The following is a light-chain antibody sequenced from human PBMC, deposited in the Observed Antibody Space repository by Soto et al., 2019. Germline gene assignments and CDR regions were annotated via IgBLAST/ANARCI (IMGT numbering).Light chain of an antibody. CDR1: QSVSRR. CDR2: GAS. J-gene: IGKJ5*01. V-gene: IGKV3-20*01. CDR3: QQYGGSPIT. Sequence: IVLTQSPVTLSLSPGEEATLSCRASQSVSRRLAWYQQRPGQSPRLLISGASMRASGVPVRFIGSGSGTDFTLTITRLEPEDFAVYYCQQYGGSPITFGLGTRLEIK.